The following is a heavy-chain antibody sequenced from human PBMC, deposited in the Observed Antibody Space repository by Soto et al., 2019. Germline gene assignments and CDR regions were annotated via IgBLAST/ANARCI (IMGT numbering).Heavy chain of an antibody. D-gene: IGHD4-17*01. CDR1: GYTFTSYG. V-gene: IGHV1-18*01. J-gene: IGHJ3*02. CDR2: ISAYNGNT. CDR3: ARDQGGDYGGNPEGDAFGI. Sequence: QVQLVQSGAEVKKPGASVKVSCKASGYTFTSYGISWVRQAPGQGLEWMGWISAYNGNTNYAQKLQGRVTMTTDTSTSTAYRELRSLRSDDTAVYCCARDQGGDYGGNPEGDAFGIWGQGTMVTGSS.